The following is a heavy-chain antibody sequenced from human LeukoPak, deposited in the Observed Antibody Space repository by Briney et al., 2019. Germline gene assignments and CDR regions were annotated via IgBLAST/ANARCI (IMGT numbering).Heavy chain of an antibody. V-gene: IGHV3-23*01. CDR3: AKVFSVGSYVGTYLWDY. J-gene: IGHJ4*02. Sequence: GGSLRLSCAASGFTFSNYAMTWVRQAPGKGLEWVSAIRDGGDSTYYTDSVKGRFTISRDNSKNTLYLRMNSLRAEDTAVYYCAKVFSVGSYVGTYLWDYWGQGTLVTVSS. CDR1: GFTFSNYA. D-gene: IGHD3-16*01. CDR2: IRDGGDST.